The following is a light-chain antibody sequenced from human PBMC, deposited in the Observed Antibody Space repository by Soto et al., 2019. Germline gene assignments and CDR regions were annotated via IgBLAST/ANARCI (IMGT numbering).Light chain of an antibody. V-gene: IGKV3-11*01. Sequence: EIVLTQSPATLSLSPGERATLSCRVSQSVSSYLAWYQQKPGQAPRLLIYDASNRATGIPARFSGSGSGTDFTLTISSLEPEDFAVYYCQQRSVWPLTFGGGTKVEIK. CDR1: QSVSSY. CDR3: QQRSVWPLT. J-gene: IGKJ4*01. CDR2: DAS.